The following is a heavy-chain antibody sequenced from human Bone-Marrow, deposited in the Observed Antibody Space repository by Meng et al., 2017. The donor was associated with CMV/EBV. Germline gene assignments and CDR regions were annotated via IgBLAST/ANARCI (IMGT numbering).Heavy chain of an antibody. Sequence: ASVKVSCKASGYTFANYGITWVRQAPGQGLEWMGWINPNSGGTNYAQKFQGRVTMTRDTSISTAYMELSRLRSDDTAVYYCARLLGYCSSTRCYTDNYFDYWGQGTLVTVSS. D-gene: IGHD2-2*02. J-gene: IGHJ4*02. CDR1: GYTFANYG. V-gene: IGHV1-2*02. CDR2: INPNSGGT. CDR3: ARLLGYCSSTRCYTDNYFDY.